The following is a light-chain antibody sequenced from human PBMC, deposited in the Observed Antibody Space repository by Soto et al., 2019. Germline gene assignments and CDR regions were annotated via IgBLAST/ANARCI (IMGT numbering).Light chain of an antibody. CDR3: QQSNTTPLT. J-gene: IGKJ4*01. CDR2: AAS. V-gene: IGKV1-39*01. CDR1: QIISSY. Sequence: DIQMTQSPSSLSASVGARVTITCRASQIISSYLNWYQQKPGKAPKLLIYAASSLQSGVPSRFSGSESGTDFTLTISSLQPEVFATYYCQQSNTTPLTFGGGSKLDIK.